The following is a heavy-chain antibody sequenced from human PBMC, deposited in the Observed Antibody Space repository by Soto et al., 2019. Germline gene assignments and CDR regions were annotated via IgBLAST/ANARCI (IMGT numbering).Heavy chain of an antibody. CDR1: GYSFSTFW. CDR3: VRHVFGTAWSPLGF. Sequence: EVQLVQSGAEVKKPGESLKISCKASGYSFSTFWIAWVRQMPGEGLEWMGIIYPGDSESRYSPSFQGQVTFSADRSITTAYLQWISLSASDTAIYYCVRHVFGTAWSPLGFWGQGTLVTVSS. V-gene: IGHV5-51*01. J-gene: IGHJ4*02. CDR2: IYPGDSES. D-gene: IGHD2-8*02.